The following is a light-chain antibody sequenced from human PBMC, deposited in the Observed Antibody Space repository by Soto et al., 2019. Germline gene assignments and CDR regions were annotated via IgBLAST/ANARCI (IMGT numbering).Light chain of an antibody. CDR3: CLYAVTFYV. J-gene: IGLJ1*01. CDR2: DVS. V-gene: IGLV2-11*01. Sequence: ALTQPRSVSWSPGQSVTISCTGTSSDVGTYDFVSWYQQHPGKAPRLMIFDVSERPSGVPDRFSGSKSGNTASLTISGLQAEDEADYYCCLYAVTFYVFGTGTKGTVL. CDR1: SSDVGTYDF.